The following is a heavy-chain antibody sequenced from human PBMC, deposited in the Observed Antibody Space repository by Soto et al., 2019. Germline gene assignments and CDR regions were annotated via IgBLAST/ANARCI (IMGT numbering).Heavy chain of an antibody. D-gene: IGHD2-15*01. Sequence: GGSLRLSCAASGLTFSSYAMRWVRQAPGKGLGWVAAFSVSGCRTYYADSVNRRFTISRDNSKNTLNLQMNSLSAKDTAVYYCAKDKLYCSGGDCPLYYYYGMDVWGQGTTVTVSS. CDR1: GLTFSSYA. V-gene: IGHV3-23*01. CDR3: AKDKLYCSGGDCPLYYYYGMDV. J-gene: IGHJ6*02. CDR2: FSVSGCRT.